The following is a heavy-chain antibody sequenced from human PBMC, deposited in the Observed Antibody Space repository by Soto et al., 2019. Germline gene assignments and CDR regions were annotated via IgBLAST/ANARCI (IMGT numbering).Heavy chain of an antibody. CDR2: IYYSGST. CDR3: ARNLDSSGYYSAFDI. CDR1: GYSISSIHW. J-gene: IGHJ3*02. V-gene: IGHV4-28*01. Sequence: QVQLQESGPGLVKPSDTLSLTCAVSGYSISSIHWLGWIRQPPGKGLEWIGYIYYSGSTYYNPSLKIRVTMSVDTSKKQFSLKLSSVTAVDTAVYYCARNLDSSGYYSAFDIWGQGTMVTVSS. D-gene: IGHD3-22*01.